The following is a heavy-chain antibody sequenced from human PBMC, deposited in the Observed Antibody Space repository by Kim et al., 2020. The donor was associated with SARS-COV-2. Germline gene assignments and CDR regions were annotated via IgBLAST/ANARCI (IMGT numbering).Heavy chain of an antibody. D-gene: IGHD2-2*01. CDR2: TSTSGATI. CDR3: ARGLYCSSTKWSFGLDV. J-gene: IGHJ6*02. CDR1: GFIFSTYE. Sequence: GGSLRLSCAASGFIFSTYEINWVRQAPGKGLEWVSYTSTSGATIYSGDSVKGRFTVSRDNARNSVYLQMNSLRDEDTAVYYCARGLYCSSTKWSFGLDVWGQGTTVTVSS. V-gene: IGHV3-48*03.